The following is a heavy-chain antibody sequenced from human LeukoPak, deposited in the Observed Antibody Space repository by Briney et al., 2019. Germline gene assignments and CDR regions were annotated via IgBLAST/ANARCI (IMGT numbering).Heavy chain of an antibody. Sequence: GGSLTLSCAASGFIFNNYAMSWVRQAPGKGLEWVSAISESGGETYHADSVKGRFTISRDTSKSTLYLQLNSLRAEDTAIYYCARDGRGYTYGNDYWGQGTLVTVSS. CDR1: GFIFNNYA. D-gene: IGHD5-18*01. CDR3: ARDGRGYTYGNDY. CDR2: ISESGGET. V-gene: IGHV3-23*01. J-gene: IGHJ4*02.